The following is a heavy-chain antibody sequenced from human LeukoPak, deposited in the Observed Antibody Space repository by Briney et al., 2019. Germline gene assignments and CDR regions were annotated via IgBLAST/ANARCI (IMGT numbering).Heavy chain of an antibody. CDR3: AKINTDIAVVLDAFDI. V-gene: IGHV3-23*01. CDR2: ISGSGGST. Sequence: GGSLRLSCAASGFTFSSYAMSWVRQAPGKGLEWVSAISGSGGSTYYADSVKGRFTISRDNSKNTLYLQMNSLRAEDTAVYYCAKINTDIAVVLDAFDIWGQGTMVTVSS. CDR1: GFTFSSYA. J-gene: IGHJ3*02. D-gene: IGHD2-2*01.